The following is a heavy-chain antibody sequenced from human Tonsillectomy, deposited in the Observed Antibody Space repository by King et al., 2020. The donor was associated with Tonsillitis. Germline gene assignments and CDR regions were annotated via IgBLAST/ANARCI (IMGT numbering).Heavy chain of an antibody. CDR1: CGSFSDYY. J-gene: IGHJ6*03. Sequence: VQLQQWGAGLLKPSETLSLTCAVYCGSFSDYYWIWIRQPPGMGLEWIGEINHSGSTNYNPSLKSGVTILVDTSKNQFSLKLSSVTAADTAVYYCARGEGVAATDYYYYMDVWGKGTTVAVSS. CDR3: ARGEGVAATDYYYYMDV. CDR2: INHSGST. V-gene: IGHV4-34*01. D-gene: IGHD2-15*01.